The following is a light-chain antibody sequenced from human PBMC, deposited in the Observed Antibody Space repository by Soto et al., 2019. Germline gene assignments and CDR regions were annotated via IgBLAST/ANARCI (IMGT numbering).Light chain of an antibody. CDR3: QQLNAYPLT. V-gene: IGKV1-9*01. J-gene: IGKJ5*01. CDR1: QGISSY. Sequence: DIQFTQSPSFLSASLGYRVTITCRASQGISSYLAWFQQKPGRAPNLLIYGASTLQSGVPSRFSGSGSGTDFTLTISNLQPEDFATYYCQQLNAYPLTFGQGTRLEI. CDR2: GAS.